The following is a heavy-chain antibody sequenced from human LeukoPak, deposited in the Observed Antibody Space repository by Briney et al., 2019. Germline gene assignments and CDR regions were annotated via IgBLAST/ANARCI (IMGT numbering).Heavy chain of an antibody. CDR1: GFTFSSYE. J-gene: IGHJ4*02. Sequence: GGSLRLSCAASGFTFSSYEMNWVRQAPGKGLEWVSYISSSGSTIYYADSVKGRFTISRDNAKNSLYLQMNSLRAEDTAVYYCARDGAMGATIDYWGQGTLVTVSS. D-gene: IGHD1-26*01. CDR2: ISSSGSTI. CDR3: ARDGAMGATIDY. V-gene: IGHV3-48*03.